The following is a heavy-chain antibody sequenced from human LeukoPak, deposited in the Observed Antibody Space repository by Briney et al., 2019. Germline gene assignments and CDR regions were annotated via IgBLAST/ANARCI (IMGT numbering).Heavy chain of an antibody. D-gene: IGHD5-24*01. Sequence: GGSLRLSCAGSGFTFSDYYMTWIRQAPGKGLEWVSYIGSSGTTIYYADSVKGRFAISRDNAKNSLFLQMNSLTAEDTAVYYCARVSGRWLQTRYYFDYWGQGTLVTVSS. CDR3: ARVSGRWLQTRYYFDY. CDR2: IGSSGTTI. J-gene: IGHJ4*02. CDR1: GFTFSDYY. V-gene: IGHV3-11*04.